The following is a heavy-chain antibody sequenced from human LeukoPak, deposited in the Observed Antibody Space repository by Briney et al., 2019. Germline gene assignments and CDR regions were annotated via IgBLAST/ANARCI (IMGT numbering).Heavy chain of an antibody. CDR3: AISAWSFDY. CDR1: GGSISSGSYY. V-gene: IGHV4-61*02. CDR2: IYTSGST. Sequence: SQTLSLTCTVSGGSISSGSYYWSWIRQPAGKGLEWIGRIYTSGSTNYNPSLKSRVTISVDTSKNQFSLKVSSATAADTAVYYCAISAWSFDYWGQGTLVTVSS. D-gene: IGHD6-19*01. J-gene: IGHJ4*02.